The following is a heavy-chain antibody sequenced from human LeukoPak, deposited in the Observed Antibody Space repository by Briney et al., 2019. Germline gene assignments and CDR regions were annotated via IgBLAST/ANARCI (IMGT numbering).Heavy chain of an antibody. CDR3: ARALGYCSGGSCYPSGS. CDR1: VYTFTSYD. CDR2: MNPNSGNT. Sequence: ASVKVSCKASVYTFTSYDINWVRQATGQGLEWMGWMNPNSGNTGYAQKFQGRVTMTRNTYKSTAYMELSSLRSEDTAVYYCARALGYCSGGSCYPSGSWGEGTLVTVSS. V-gene: IGHV1-8*01. D-gene: IGHD2-15*01. J-gene: IGHJ5*02.